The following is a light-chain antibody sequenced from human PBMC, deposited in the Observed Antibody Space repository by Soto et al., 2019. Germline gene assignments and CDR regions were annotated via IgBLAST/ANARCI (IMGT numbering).Light chain of an antibody. CDR1: QSVSSY. V-gene: IGKV3-11*01. J-gene: IGKJ2*01. CDR3: QQRFNWPRFT. Sequence: EIVLTQSPATLSLSPGERATLSCRASQSVSSYLAWYQQKPGQAPRLLIYDASNRDTGIPDRFSRGGSGTDFTLTISSLEPEDFAVYYCQQRFNWPRFTFGQGTKLEIK. CDR2: DAS.